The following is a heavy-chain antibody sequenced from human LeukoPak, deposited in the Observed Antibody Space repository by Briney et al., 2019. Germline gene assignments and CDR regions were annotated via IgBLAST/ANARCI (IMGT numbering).Heavy chain of an antibody. J-gene: IGHJ4*02. Sequence: ASVKVSCKASGYTFTSYGISWVRQAPGQGLEWMGWISAYNGNTNYAQKLQGRVTMTTDTSTSTAYMELRSLRSDDTAVYYCARDLWSDIVVVPAATAETDYWGQGTLVTVSS. CDR2: ISAYNGNT. D-gene: IGHD2-2*01. CDR3: ARDLWSDIVVVPAATAETDY. CDR1: GYTFTSYG. V-gene: IGHV1-18*01.